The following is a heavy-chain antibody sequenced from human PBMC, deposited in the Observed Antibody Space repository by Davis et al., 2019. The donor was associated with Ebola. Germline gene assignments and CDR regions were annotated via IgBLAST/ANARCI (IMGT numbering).Heavy chain of an antibody. D-gene: IGHD2-15*01. CDR1: GGSISSSSYY. CDR2: IYYSGST. CDR3: ARLSGGSCYSCLDP. V-gene: IGHV4-61*05. J-gene: IGHJ5*02. Sequence: SETLSLTCTVSGGSISSSSYYWGWIRQPPGKGLEWIGYIYYSGSTNYNPSLKSRVTISVDTSKNQFSLKLSSVTAADTAVYYCARLSGGSCYSCLDPWGQGTLVTVSS.